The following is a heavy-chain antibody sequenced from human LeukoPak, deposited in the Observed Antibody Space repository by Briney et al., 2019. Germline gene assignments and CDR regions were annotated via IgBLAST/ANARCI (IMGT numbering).Heavy chain of an antibody. CDR3: ARDPLRYGSGYYGGSYYSYALDV. J-gene: IGHJ6*02. V-gene: IGHV3-66*01. Sequence: PGGSLRLSCVASGLTVSGNYMNWVRQAPGKGLEWVSVTSTNDITTYSDAVKDRFIVSRDNSKNTVYLQMNSLTVEDMAVYYCARDPLRYGSGYYGGSYYSYALDVWGQGTTVTVSS. CDR2: TSTNDIT. CDR1: GLTVSGNY. D-gene: IGHD5-12*01.